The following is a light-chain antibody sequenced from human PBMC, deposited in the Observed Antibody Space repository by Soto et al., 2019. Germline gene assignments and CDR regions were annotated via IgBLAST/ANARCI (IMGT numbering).Light chain of an antibody. J-gene: IGLJ2*01. V-gene: IGLV2-14*01. CDR1: SSDVDGYNY. CDR2: DVS. CDR3: SSYTSSSTLDVV. Sequence: QSALTQPDSVSGSPGQSITISCTGTSSDVDGYNYVSWYQQHPGKAPKLMIYDVSNRPSGVSNRFSGSKSGNTASLTISGLQAEDESDYYCSSYTSSSTLDVVFGGGTKLTVL.